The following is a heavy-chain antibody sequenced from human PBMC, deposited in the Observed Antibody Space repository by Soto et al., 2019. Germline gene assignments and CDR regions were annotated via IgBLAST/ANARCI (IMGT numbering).Heavy chain of an antibody. V-gene: IGHV4-59*01. Sequence: SETLSLTCAVSGDSISSYYCMWIRQPPGKGLESIGYLYYSGSTNYNPSLKSRVTISVDTSKNQFSLKLSSVTAADTAVYYCARDKESGNYYDSSGPGRVGAFDIWGQGTMVTVSS. J-gene: IGHJ3*02. CDR3: ARDKESGNYYDSSGPGRVGAFDI. CDR2: LYYSGST. CDR1: GDSISSYY. D-gene: IGHD3-22*01.